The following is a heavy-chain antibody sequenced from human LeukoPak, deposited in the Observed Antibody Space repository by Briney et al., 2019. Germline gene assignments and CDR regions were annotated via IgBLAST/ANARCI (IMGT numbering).Heavy chain of an antibody. D-gene: IGHD3-10*01. CDR3: ASFKGYYGSGSYLGAFDY. CDR2: IYSGGST. J-gene: IGHJ4*02. V-gene: IGHV3-66*01. Sequence: GGSLKLPCAASGYTVSSNYMSWVRQAPGRGLEWVSVIYSGGSTYYADSVKGRFTISRDNSKNTLYLQMNSLRAEDTAVYYCASFKGYYGSGSYLGAFDYWGQGTLVTVSS. CDR1: GYTVSSNY.